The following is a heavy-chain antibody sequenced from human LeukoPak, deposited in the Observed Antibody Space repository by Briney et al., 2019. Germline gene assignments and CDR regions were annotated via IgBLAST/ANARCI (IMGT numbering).Heavy chain of an antibody. J-gene: IGHJ5*02. V-gene: IGHV1-24*01. Sequence: ASVKVSCKVSGYTLTELSMQWVRQAPGKGLEWMGGFDPEDGEAIYARKFQGRVTMTEDTSTDTAYMELRSLRSEDTAVYYCATDLTGPYYYDSSGYYPWGQGTLVTVSS. D-gene: IGHD3-22*01. CDR1: GYTLTELS. CDR3: ATDLTGPYYYDSSGYYP. CDR2: FDPEDGEA.